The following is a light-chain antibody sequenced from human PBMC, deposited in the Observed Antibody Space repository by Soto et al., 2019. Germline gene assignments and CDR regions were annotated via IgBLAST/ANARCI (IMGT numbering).Light chain of an antibody. Sequence: EIVLTQSPGTLSLSPGERATLSCRASQSVSRSYLAWYQQKPGQAPRLLIYASSSRATGIPARFSGSGSGTEFTLTISSLQSEDFAVDYCQQYGSSGTFGQGTKVDI. CDR1: QSVSRSY. CDR2: ASS. CDR3: QQYGSSGT. V-gene: IGKV3-20*01. J-gene: IGKJ1*01.